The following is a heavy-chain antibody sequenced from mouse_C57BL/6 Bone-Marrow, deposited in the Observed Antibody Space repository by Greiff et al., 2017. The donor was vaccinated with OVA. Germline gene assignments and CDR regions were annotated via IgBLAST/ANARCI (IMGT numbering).Heavy chain of an antibody. CDR2: FYTGSGSI. J-gene: IGHJ1*03. CDR1: GYTFTEYT. D-gene: IGHD2-3*01. CDR3: ARHEERDGYYGWYFDV. Sequence: QVQLQQSGAELVKPGASVKLSCKASGYTFTEYTIHWVKQRSGQGLEWIGWFYTGSGSIKYNEKFKDKATLTADKSSSTVYMELSRLTSEDSAVYFCARHEERDGYYGWYFDVWGTGTTVTVSS. V-gene: IGHV1-62-2*01.